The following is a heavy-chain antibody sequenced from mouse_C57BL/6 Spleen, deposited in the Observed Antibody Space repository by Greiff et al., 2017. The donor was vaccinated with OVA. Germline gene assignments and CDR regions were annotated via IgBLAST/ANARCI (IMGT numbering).Heavy chain of an antibody. CDR3: ARWLLPYYFDY. Sequence: EVKLQESGPVLVKPGASVKMSCKASGYTFTDYYMNWVKQSHGKSLEWIGVINPYNGGTSYNQKFKGKATLTVDNSSSTAYMELNSLTSEDSAVYYCARWLLPYYFDYWGQGTTLTVSS. V-gene: IGHV1-19*01. CDR2: INPYNGGT. D-gene: IGHD2-3*01. J-gene: IGHJ2*01. CDR1: GYTFTDYY.